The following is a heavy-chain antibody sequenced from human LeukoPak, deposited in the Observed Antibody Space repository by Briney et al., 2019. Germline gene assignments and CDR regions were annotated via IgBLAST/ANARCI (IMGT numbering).Heavy chain of an antibody. J-gene: IGHJ4*02. CDR2: ISSSSSTI. D-gene: IGHD3-10*01. V-gene: IGHV3-48*01. Sequence: GGSLRLSCAASGFTFSSYSMNWVRQAPGKGLESVSYISSSSSTIYYADSVKGRFTISRDNAKNSLYLQMNSLRAEDTAVYYCARAYYGSGSYSFDYWGQGTLVTVSS. CDR1: GFTFSSYS. CDR3: ARAYYGSGSYSFDY.